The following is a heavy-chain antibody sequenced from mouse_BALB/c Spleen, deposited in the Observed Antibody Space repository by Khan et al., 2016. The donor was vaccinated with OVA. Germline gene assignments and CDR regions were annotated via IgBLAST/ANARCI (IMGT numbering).Heavy chain of an antibody. Sequence: LVKTGASVKISCKASGYPFTSYYIHWVKQSHGKSLEWIGFISCYNGATNYNQKFKGKATITVDTSSRTAYMQFNRLTSEDSAVYYCARDGYYYAMDYWGQGTSVTVSS. CDR1: GYPFTSYY. J-gene: IGHJ4*01. D-gene: IGHD2-3*01. V-gene: IGHV1S34*01. CDR2: ISCYNGAT. CDR3: ARDGYYYAMDY.